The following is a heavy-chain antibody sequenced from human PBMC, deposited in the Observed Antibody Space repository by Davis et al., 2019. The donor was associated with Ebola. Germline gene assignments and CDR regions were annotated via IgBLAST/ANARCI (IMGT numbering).Heavy chain of an antibody. J-gene: IGHJ4*02. CDR2: IGTAGDT. V-gene: IGHV3-13*01. Sequence: PGGSLRLSCAASGFTFSSYDMHWVRPATGKGLEWVSAIGTAGDTYYPGSVKGRFTISRENAKNSLYLQMNSLRAEDTAVYYCARDPSAIYGDYHQPPDYWGQGTLVTVSS. D-gene: IGHD4-17*01. CDR3: ARDPSAIYGDYHQPPDY. CDR1: GFTFSSYD.